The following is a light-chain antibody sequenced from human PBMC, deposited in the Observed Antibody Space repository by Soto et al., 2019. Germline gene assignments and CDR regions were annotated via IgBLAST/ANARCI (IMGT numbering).Light chain of an antibody. CDR3: QQYHSYPVT. J-gene: IGKJ1*01. Sequence: DIQMTQSPSTLSSSVGDRVTITCRASQTISTWLAWYQQKPGKAPKLLIYKASSVQSGGPSRFSGSGSGTEFTLTISSLQPDYFATYYCQQYHSYPVTFGLGTKVEIK. V-gene: IGKV1-5*03. CDR1: QTISTW. CDR2: KAS.